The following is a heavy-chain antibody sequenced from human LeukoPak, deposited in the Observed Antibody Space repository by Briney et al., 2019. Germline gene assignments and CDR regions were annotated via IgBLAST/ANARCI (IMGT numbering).Heavy chain of an antibody. V-gene: IGHV4-39*07. CDR3: ARRGSSWYEDYYYMDV. D-gene: IGHD6-13*01. J-gene: IGHJ6*03. Sequence: SETLSLTCTVSGGSISSSNYNWGWIRQPPGKGLEWIGNIHDTMTTHYNPSLKSRVTISFDTSKNQFSLSLSSVTAADTAVYYCARRGSSWYEDYYYMDVWGKGTTVTISS. CDR2: IHDTMTT. CDR1: GGSISSSNYN.